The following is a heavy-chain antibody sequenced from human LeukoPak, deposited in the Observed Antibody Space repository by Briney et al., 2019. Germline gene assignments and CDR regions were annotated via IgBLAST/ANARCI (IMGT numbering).Heavy chain of an antibody. Sequence: SETLSLTCTVYGGSISSGGYYWRWIRQHPGKGLEWIGYIYYSGSTYYNPSLKSRVTISVDTSKNQFSLKLSSVTAADTAVYYCARSLIPQYCSGGSCYSFRWFDPWGQGTLVTVSS. CDR2: IYYSGST. D-gene: IGHD2-15*01. CDR3: ARSLIPQYCSGGSCYSFRWFDP. CDR1: GGSISSGGYY. J-gene: IGHJ5*02. V-gene: IGHV4-31*03.